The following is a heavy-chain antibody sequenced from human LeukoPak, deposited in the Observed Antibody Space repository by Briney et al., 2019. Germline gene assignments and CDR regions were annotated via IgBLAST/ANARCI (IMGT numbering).Heavy chain of an antibody. CDR3: ARGDYGDYRIFDF. CDR1: GYSFISYW. CDR2: IYPGDSDT. Sequence: GESLKISCKGSGYSFISYWIGWVRQMPGKGLEWMGIIYPGDSDTRYSPSFQGQVTISADRSISTAYLQWSSLKASDTAMYYCARGDYGDYRIFDFWGQGTLVTVSS. D-gene: IGHD4-17*01. V-gene: IGHV5-51*01. J-gene: IGHJ4*02.